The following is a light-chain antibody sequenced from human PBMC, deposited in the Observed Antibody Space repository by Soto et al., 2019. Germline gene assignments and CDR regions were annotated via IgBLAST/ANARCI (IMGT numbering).Light chain of an antibody. CDR2: DAS. J-gene: IGKJ3*01. Sequence: AIQLTQSPSSLSASVGDRVTITCRASQGISSGLAWYQQKPGKAPKLLIFDASSLESGVPSRFTGSGSGTDFTLTISSLQPEDFATYYCQQFNSYPIFTFGPGTKVDIK. CDR3: QQFNSYPIFT. CDR1: QGISSG. V-gene: IGKV1-13*02.